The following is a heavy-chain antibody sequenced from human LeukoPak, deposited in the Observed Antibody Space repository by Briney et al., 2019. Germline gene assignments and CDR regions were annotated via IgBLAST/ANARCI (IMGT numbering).Heavy chain of an antibody. CDR2: IIPIFGKA. V-gene: IGHV1-69*04. CDR3: ARANYDSSGYYSNFDY. J-gene: IGHJ4*02. Sequence: SVKVSCKASGGTFSSYAISWVRQAPGQGLEWMGRIIPIFGKANYAQKFQGRVTITADKSTSTAYMELSSLRSEDTAVYYCARANYDSSGYYSNFDYWGQGTLVTVSS. CDR1: GGTFSSYA. D-gene: IGHD3-22*01.